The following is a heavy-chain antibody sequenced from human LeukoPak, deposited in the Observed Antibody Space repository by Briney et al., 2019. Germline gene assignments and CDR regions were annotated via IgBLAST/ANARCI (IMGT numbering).Heavy chain of an antibody. V-gene: IGHV3-74*01. CDR3: ARGSGDSSGYDY. CDR1: GFTFSNYW. Sequence: GGSLRLSCAASGFTFSNYWMHWVRQAPGKGLVWVSHINSDGSNTNYADSVKGRFTISRDNAKNTLYLHMNSLRAEDTAVYYCARGSGDSSGYDYWGQGTLVTVSS. D-gene: IGHD3-22*01. J-gene: IGHJ4*02. CDR2: INSDGSNT.